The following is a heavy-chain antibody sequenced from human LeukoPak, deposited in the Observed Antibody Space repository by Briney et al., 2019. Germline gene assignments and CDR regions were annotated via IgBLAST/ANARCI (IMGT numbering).Heavy chain of an antibody. CDR3: ARAPNSGSYYRLYYFDY. V-gene: IGHV6-1*01. Sequence: SQTLSLTCAISGDSVSSNSAAWNWIRQSPSRGLEWLGRTYYRSKWYNDYAVSVKSRITINPDTSKNQFSLQLNSVTPEDTAVYYCARAPNSGSYYRLYYFDYWGQGTLVTVSS. J-gene: IGHJ4*02. CDR1: GDSVSSNSAA. CDR2: TYYRSKWYN. D-gene: IGHD1-26*01.